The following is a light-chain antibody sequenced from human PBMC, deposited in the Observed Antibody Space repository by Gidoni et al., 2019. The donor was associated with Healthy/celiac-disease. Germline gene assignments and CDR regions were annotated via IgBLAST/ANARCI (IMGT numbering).Light chain of an antibody. V-gene: IGKV1-9*01. Sequence: IQLTQSPSSLSASVGDRVTITCRASQGISSYLDWYQQKPGKAPKLLIYAASTLQSGVPSRFSGSGAGTDCTITSSSLQPEDFANYYCQQLNSYPSFGGGTKVEIK. CDR2: AAS. CDR3: QQLNSYPS. J-gene: IGKJ4*01. CDR1: QGISSY.